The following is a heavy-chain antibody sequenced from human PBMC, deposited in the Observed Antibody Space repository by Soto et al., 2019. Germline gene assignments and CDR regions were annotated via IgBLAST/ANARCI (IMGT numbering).Heavy chain of an antibody. CDR3: ARTADGYNYLNY. D-gene: IGHD5-12*01. V-gene: IGHV4-31*03. Sequence: TLSLTCTVSGGSISSGGYYWSWIRQHPGKGLEWIGYIYYSGSTYYNPSLESRVIISVDTSKNQISLRLSSVTAADTAVYYCARTADGYNYLNYWGQGTLVTVSS. CDR2: IYYSGST. CDR1: GGSISSGGYY. J-gene: IGHJ4*02.